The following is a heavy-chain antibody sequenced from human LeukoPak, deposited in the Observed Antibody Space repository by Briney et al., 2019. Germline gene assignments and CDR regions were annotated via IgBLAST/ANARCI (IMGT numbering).Heavy chain of an antibody. V-gene: IGHV3-21*01. J-gene: IGHJ4*02. CDR3: ARSGYCTNGVCPQNY. CDR1: GFTFSSYG. Sequence: GGSLRLSCAASGFTFSSYGMHWVRQAPGKGLEWVSSISSSSSYIYYADSVKGRFTISRDNAKNSLYLQMNSLRAEDTAVYYCARSGYCTNGVCPQNYWGQGTLVTVSS. CDR2: ISSSSSYI. D-gene: IGHD2-8*01.